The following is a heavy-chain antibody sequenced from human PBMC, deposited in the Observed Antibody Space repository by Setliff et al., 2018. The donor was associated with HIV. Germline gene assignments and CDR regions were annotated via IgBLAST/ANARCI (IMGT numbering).Heavy chain of an antibody. CDR3: ARERSLITVRRYFDN. Sequence: SETLSLTCAVYGGSFSDYYWSWIRQPPGKGLEWIGEINHSGSTNYNPSLKSRVTISVDTSKNQFSLKLNSVTAADTAVYYCARERSLITVRRYFDNWGQGTLVTSPQ. CDR1: GGSFSDYY. V-gene: IGHV4-34*01. D-gene: IGHD1-1*01. CDR2: INHSGST. J-gene: IGHJ4*02.